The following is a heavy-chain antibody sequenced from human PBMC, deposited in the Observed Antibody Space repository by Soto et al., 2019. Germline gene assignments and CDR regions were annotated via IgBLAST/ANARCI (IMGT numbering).Heavy chain of an antibody. Sequence: LSLTCSVSGGSTSDKSYFWGWVRQSPGKGLEWIGSMYYSGSSYYNPSLKSRVAISVDTSRNQFSLKLRSVTAADTAVYFCARQRLLRLKPDFDIWGQGTLVTVSS. CDR3: ARQRLLRLKPDFDI. J-gene: IGHJ4*02. CDR1: GGSTSDKSYF. D-gene: IGHD2-21*02. V-gene: IGHV4-39*01. CDR2: MYYSGSS.